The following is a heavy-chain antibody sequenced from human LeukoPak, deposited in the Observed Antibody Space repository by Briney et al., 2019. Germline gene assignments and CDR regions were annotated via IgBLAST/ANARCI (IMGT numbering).Heavy chain of an antibody. CDR2: INAGNGNT. CDR3: AARGYYGSGSFWFDP. Sequence: ASVKVSCKASGYTFTSYAMHWVRPAPGQRLEWMGWINAGNGNTKYSQKFQGRVTITRDTSASTAYMALSSLRSEDTAVYYCAARGYYGSGSFWFDPWGQGTLVTVSS. CDR1: GYTFTSYA. D-gene: IGHD3-10*01. J-gene: IGHJ5*02. V-gene: IGHV1-3*01.